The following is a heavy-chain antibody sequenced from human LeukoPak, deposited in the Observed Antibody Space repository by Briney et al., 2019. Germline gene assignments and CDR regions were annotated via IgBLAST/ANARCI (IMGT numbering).Heavy chain of an antibody. J-gene: IGHJ4*02. Sequence: GSLRLSRAASGFTVSSNYMSWVRQAPGKGLEWVSVIYRGGDTYYSDSVKGRFTISRDNSKNTLYLQINSLRAEDTAVYYCARGDGYNYFESWGQGTLVTVSS. CDR1: GFTVSSNY. V-gene: IGHV3-53*01. CDR2: IYRGGDT. D-gene: IGHD5-24*01. CDR3: ARGDGYNYFES.